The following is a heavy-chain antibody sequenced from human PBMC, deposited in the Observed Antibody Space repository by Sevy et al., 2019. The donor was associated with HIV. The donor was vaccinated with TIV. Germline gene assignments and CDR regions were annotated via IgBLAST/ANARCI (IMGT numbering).Heavy chain of an antibody. CDR3: AKDRRDYHDSSGQPFDH. J-gene: IGHJ4*02. CDR2: ISGSGGST. D-gene: IGHD3-22*01. Sequence: GGSLRLSCAASGFIFSSYAMTWVRQAPGKGLEWVSGISGSGGSTYYADSVKGRFTISRDNSKKTLYLQMNSLRAEDTAVYYCAKDRRDYHDSSGQPFDHWGQGTLVTVSS. V-gene: IGHV3-23*01. CDR1: GFIFSSYA.